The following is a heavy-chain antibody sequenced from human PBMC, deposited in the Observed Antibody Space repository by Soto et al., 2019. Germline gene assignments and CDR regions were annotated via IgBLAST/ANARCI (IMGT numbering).Heavy chain of an antibody. CDR3: ARGPRLSVHYLNWFVP. CDR1: GGSFSGYY. CDR2: INHSGTT. V-gene: IGHV4-34*01. D-gene: IGHD3-22*01. J-gene: IGHJ5*02. Sequence: ETLDGRFGVYGGSFSGYYWSWIRQPPGKVLELIGEINHSGTTNYNPSLKSRVTISVDTSKNQFSLKLRSVTAADTAVYYCARGPRLSVHYLNWFVPSGQASQVTVS.